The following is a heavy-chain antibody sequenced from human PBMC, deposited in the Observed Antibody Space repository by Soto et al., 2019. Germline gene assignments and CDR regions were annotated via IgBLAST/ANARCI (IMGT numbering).Heavy chain of an antibody. CDR3: ARAPRGALPWYGLDV. V-gene: IGHV3-11*05. Sequence: QVQLVESGGGLVKPGGSLRLSCAASGFTFSDHYMTWIRQAPGKGLEWVSYISTGSGYTNYADSVRGRFTISRDNAKNSLHLQMNGLRAEDTAVYSCARAPRGALPWYGLDVWGQGTTVTVSS. J-gene: IGHJ6*02. CDR2: ISTGSGYT. CDR1: GFTFSDHY.